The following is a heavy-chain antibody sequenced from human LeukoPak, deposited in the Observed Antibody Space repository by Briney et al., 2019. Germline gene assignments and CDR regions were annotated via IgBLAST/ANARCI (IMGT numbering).Heavy chain of an antibody. CDR3: ARGGLRRAAAGSPDFDY. J-gene: IGHJ4*02. CDR2: TSFDGTNK. V-gene: IGHV3-30-3*01. CDR1: GFTFNYFA. D-gene: IGHD6-13*01. Sequence: GGSLRLSCAGSGFTFNYFAIHWVRQAPGKGLEWVAVTSFDGTNKYYADSVKGRFTISRDNSKNTLYLQMNSLRAEDTAVYYCARGGLRRAAAGSPDFDYWGQGTLVTVSS.